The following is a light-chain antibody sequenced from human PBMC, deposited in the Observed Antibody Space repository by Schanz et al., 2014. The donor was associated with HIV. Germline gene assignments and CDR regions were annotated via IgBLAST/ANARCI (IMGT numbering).Light chain of an antibody. CDR1: SSNIGTNA. CDR2: SNS. J-gene: IGLJ3*02. Sequence: QSVLTQPPSVSGTPGQRGTISCSGSSSNIGTNAVNWYQQLPGTAPKLLIYSNSQRPSGVPDRFSGSESGTSASLAISGLRFEDEADYYCAAWDDSLSGRVFGGGTKVTVL. CDR3: AAWDDSLSGRV. V-gene: IGLV1-47*02.